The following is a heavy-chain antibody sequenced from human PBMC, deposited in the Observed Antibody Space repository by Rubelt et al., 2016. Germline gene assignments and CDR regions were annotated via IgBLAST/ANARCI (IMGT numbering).Heavy chain of an antibody. CDR3: ARGYCSSANCLFNWFDP. Sequence: QVQLVQSGAEVKKPGASVKVSCKASGYTFTTYGISWVRQAPGQGLEWMGWIRTYNGNTNYAQKVPGRVTLTTDSASSTAYMVRWSLRSDETGMYVCARGYCSSANCLFNWFDPWGQGTLVTVS. J-gene: IGHJ5*02. D-gene: IGHD2-2*01. CDR2: IRTYNGNT. CDR1: GYTFTTYG. V-gene: IGHV1-18*01.